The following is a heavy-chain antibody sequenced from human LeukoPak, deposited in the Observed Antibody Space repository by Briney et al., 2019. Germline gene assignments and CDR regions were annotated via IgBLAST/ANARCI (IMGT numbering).Heavy chain of an antibody. Sequence: GGSLRLSCAASGFTFSSYAMHWVRQAPGKGLEWVAVISYDGSNKYYADSVKGRFTISRDNSKNTLYLQMNSLRAEDTAVYYCARAQYSSWYYYNTPDYWGQGTLVTVSS. V-gene: IGHV3-30-3*01. J-gene: IGHJ4*02. D-gene: IGHD6-13*01. CDR1: GFTFSSYA. CDR3: ARAQYSSWYYYNTPDY. CDR2: ISYDGSNK.